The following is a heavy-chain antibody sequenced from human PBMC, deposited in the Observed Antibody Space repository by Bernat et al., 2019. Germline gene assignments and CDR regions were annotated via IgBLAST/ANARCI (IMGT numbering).Heavy chain of an antibody. J-gene: IGHJ6*03. Sequence: EVQLVESGGGLVQPGGSLRLSCAASGFTFSSYEMNWVRQAPGKGLEWVSYISSSGSTIYYADSVKGRFTISRDNAKNSLYLQMNSLRAEDTAVYYCAREYCSGGSCYSHYYYYYYMDVWGKGTTVTVSS. CDR2: ISSSGSTI. V-gene: IGHV3-48*03. CDR1: GFTFSSYE. CDR3: AREYCSGGSCYSHYYYYYYMDV. D-gene: IGHD2-15*01.